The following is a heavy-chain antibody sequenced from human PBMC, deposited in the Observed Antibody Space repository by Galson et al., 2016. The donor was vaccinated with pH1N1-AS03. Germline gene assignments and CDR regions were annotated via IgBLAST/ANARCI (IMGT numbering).Heavy chain of an antibody. CDR3: ARDGQLWPHYYPLDV. J-gene: IGHJ6*02. V-gene: IGHV4-61*01. Sequence: SGAPITSGSHYWTWIRQLPGKGLEWIGYIYYSGTTKFNPSLATRVTMSVDRSKSQFSLNLMSVTAADTAVYYCARDGQLWPHYYPLDVWGQGTTVTVSS. D-gene: IGHD3-22*01. CDR2: IYYSGTT. CDR1: GAPITSGSHY.